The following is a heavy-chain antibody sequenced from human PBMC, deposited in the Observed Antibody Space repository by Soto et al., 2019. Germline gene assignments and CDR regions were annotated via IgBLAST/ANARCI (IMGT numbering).Heavy chain of an antibody. CDR1: GGSIDNNGYS. D-gene: IGHD3-10*01. J-gene: IGHJ4*02. Sequence: SETLSLTCTVSGGSIDNNGYSWTWIRQRPGGGLEWLGSNNYRADTYYTPSLRSRITISLDTSQNQFSLWLTSVTAEDTAIYFCAKDLIRGDGYEDPDYWGQGTLVTVSS. CDR3: AKDLIRGDGYEDPDY. CDR2: NNYRADT. V-gene: IGHV4-31*03.